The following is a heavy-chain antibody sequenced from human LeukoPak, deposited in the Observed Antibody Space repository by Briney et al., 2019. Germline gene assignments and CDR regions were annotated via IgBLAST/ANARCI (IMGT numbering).Heavy chain of an antibody. CDR3: ARYERGGATTDY. CDR1: GYSISSGYY. Sequence: PSETLSLTCTVSGYSISSGYYWGWIRQPPGKGLEWIGSIYHSGSTYYNPSLKSRVTIPVDTSKNQFSLKLSSVTAADTAVYYCARYERGGATTDYWGQGTLVTVSS. CDR2: IYHSGST. D-gene: IGHD1-26*01. J-gene: IGHJ4*02. V-gene: IGHV4-38-2*02.